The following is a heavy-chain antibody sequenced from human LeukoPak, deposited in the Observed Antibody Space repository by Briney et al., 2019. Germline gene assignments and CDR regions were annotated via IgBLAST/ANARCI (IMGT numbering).Heavy chain of an antibody. D-gene: IGHD3-3*01. V-gene: IGHV4-30-2*01. CDR2: IYHSGST. CDR3: ARALTVRFLEWLHWFDP. J-gene: IGHJ5*02. CDR1: GGSISSGGYY. Sequence: SETLSLTCTVSGGSISSGGYYWSWIRQPPGKGLEWIGYIYHSGSTYYNPSLKSRVTISVDRSKNQFSLKLSSVTAADTAVYYCARALTVRFLEWLHWFDPWGQGTLVTVSS.